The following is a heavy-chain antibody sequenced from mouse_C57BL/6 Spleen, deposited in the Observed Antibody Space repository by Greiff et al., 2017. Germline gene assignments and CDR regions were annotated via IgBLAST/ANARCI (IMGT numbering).Heavy chain of an antibody. CDR3: ARSCDGDYGFAY. J-gene: IGHJ2*01. V-gene: IGHV1-82*01. CDR2: IYPGDGDT. Sequence: QVQLQQSGPELVKPGASVKISCKASGYAFSSSWMNWVKQRPGKGLEWIGRIYPGDGDTNYNGKFKGKATLTADPSSSTAYMHLSRLTSADAAVYFCARSCDGDYGFAYWGQGTTLTVSS. D-gene: IGHD2-13*01. CDR1: GYAFSSSW.